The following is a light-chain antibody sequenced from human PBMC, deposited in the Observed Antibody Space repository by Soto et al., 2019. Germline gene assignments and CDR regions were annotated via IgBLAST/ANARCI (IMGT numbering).Light chain of an antibody. J-gene: IGLJ3*02. V-gene: IGLV2-11*01. CDR3: CSYAGSPWV. CDR1: SSDLGGYNY. Sequence: QSALTQPRSVSGSPGQSVTISCTGTSSDLGGYNYVSWYQQHPGKVPKLMIYDVSNRPSGVPDRFSGSKSGNTASLTISRLQAEDEADDFCCSYAGSPWVFGGGTKLTVL. CDR2: DVS.